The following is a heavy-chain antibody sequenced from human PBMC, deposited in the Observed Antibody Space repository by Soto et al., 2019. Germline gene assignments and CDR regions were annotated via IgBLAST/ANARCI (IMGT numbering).Heavy chain of an antibody. D-gene: IGHD3-10*01. CDR3: ARDQGAGYYYGSGSPHYYYYYGMEV. V-gene: IGHV4-59*01. Sequence: SETLSLTCTVSGGSISSYYWSWIRQPPGKGLEWIGYIYYSGSTNYNPSLKSRVTISVDTSKNQFSLKLSSVTAADTAVYYCARDQGAGYYYGSGSPHYYYYYGMEVWGQGTTVTVSS. CDR2: IYYSGST. CDR1: GGSISSYY. J-gene: IGHJ6*02.